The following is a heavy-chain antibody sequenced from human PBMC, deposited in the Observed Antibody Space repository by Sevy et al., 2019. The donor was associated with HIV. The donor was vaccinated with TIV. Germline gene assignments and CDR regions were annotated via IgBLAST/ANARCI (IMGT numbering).Heavy chain of an antibody. Sequence: SETLSLTCTVSGDSISSSPYYWGWIRQAHGKGLEWIGSIYYSGSPYYNPSRKSRVTISVDTSKNQFSLRLSSVTAAETAVYYCARQVGQLRFFDWSPGYFDYWGQGTLVTVSS. CDR3: ARQVGQLRFFDWSPGYFDY. V-gene: IGHV4-39*01. J-gene: IGHJ4*02. CDR1: GDSISSSPYY. D-gene: IGHD3-9*01. CDR2: IYYSGSP.